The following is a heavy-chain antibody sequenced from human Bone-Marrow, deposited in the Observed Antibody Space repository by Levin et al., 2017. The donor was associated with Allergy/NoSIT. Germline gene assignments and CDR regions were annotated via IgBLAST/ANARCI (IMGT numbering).Heavy chain of an antibody. CDR2: ISGTGYST. Sequence: PGGSLRLSCAASGFSFTNFAMTWVRQAPGKGLEWVSGISGTGYSTYYADSVKGRVTISRDNSKNTLHLQMNGLRAEDTAVYYCAKDMDYYDSSGHHYFYAMDVWGQGTTVTVSS. V-gene: IGHV3-23*01. J-gene: IGHJ6*02. CDR3: AKDMDYYDSSGHHYFYAMDV. CDR1: GFSFTNFA. D-gene: IGHD3-22*01.